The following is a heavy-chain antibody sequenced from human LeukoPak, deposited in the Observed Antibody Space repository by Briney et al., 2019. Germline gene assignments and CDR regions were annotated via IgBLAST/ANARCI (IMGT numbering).Heavy chain of an antibody. Sequence: SVKVSCKASGGTFSSYAISWVRQAPGQGLEWMGGIIPIFGTANYAQKFQGRVTITTDESTCTAYMELSSLRSEDTAVYYCASGQRFQQLVPAEYFQHWGQGTLVTVSS. CDR3: ASGQRFQQLVPAEYFQH. J-gene: IGHJ1*01. CDR2: IIPIFGTA. D-gene: IGHD6-13*01. CDR1: GGTFSSYA. V-gene: IGHV1-69*05.